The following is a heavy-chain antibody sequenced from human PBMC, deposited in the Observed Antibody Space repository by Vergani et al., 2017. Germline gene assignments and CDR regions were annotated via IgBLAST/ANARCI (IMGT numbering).Heavy chain of an antibody. CDR2: INHSGST. Sequence: QVQLQQWGAGLLKPSETLSLTCAVYGGSFSGYYWSWIRQPPGEGLEWIGEINHSGSTNYNPSLKSRVTISVDTSKNKFSLKRSSVTAADTAVYYCARGTMSNYRRFDYGGQGTLVTVSS. D-gene: IGHD1-7*01. CDR1: GGSFSGYY. CDR3: ARGTMSNYRRFDY. V-gene: IGHV4-34*01. J-gene: IGHJ4*02.